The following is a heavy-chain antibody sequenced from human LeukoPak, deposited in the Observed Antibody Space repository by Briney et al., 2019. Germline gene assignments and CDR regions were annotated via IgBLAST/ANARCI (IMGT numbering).Heavy chain of an antibody. J-gene: IGHJ5*02. CDR1: GGTFSSYA. Sequence: SVKVSCKASGGTFSSYAISWVRQAPGQGLEWMGGIIPIFGTANYAHKFQGRVTITTDESTSTAYMELSSLRSEDTAVYYCASGYYYGSGFDPWGQGTLVTVSS. D-gene: IGHD3-10*01. CDR3: ASGYYYGSGFDP. V-gene: IGHV1-69*05. CDR2: IIPIFGTA.